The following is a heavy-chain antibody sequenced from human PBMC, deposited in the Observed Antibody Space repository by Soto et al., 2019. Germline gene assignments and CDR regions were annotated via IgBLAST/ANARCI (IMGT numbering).Heavy chain of an antibody. J-gene: IGHJ3*01. D-gene: IGHD1-20*01. CDR1: GFTISDYY. CDR2: ISSVGTTT. Sequence: GGSLRLSCEASGFTISDYYMGWIRQAPGKGLEWVSYISSVGTTTYYADSVKGRFSISMDNAKNSLYLQMNSLRAEDTARYYCAKDRQSYNSVWDPFDFWGQGTVVTVS. CDR3: AKDRQSYNSVWDPFDF. V-gene: IGHV3-11*01.